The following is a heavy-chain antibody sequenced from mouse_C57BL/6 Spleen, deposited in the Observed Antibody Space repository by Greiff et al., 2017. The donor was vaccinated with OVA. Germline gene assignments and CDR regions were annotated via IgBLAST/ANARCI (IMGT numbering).Heavy chain of an antibody. V-gene: IGHV1-64*01. CDR1: GYTFTSYW. CDR2: IHPNSGST. Sequence: QVQLQQSGAELVKPGASVKLSCKASGYTFTSYWMHWVKQRPGQGLEWIGMIHPNSGSTNYNEKFKSKATLTVDKSSSTAYMQLSSLTSEDSAVYYCASETGTRGYVDVWGTGTTVTVSS. D-gene: IGHD4-1*01. CDR3: ASETGTRGYVDV. J-gene: IGHJ1*03.